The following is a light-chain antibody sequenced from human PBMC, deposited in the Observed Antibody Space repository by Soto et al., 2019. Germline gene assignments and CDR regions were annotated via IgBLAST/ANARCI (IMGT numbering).Light chain of an antibody. V-gene: IGLV4-60*02. CDR3: ETWDSNTRV. CDR2: LETSGSY. J-gene: IGLJ3*02. CDR1: REHSSYI. Sequence: QYVLTQSSSASASLGSSVKLTCTLSREHSSYIIAWHQQQPGKAPRYLLKLETSGSYNKGSGVPDRFSGSSSGADRYLTISHLQFEDEDDYYCETWDSNTRVFGGGTKLTVL.